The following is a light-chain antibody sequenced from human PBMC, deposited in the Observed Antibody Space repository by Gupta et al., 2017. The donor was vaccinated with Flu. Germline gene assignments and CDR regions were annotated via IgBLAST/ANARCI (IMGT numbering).Light chain of an antibody. CDR3: HQYGNSPLT. V-gene: IGKV3-20*01. CDR1: QSLSSSY. J-gene: IGKJ4*01. CDR2: GAS. Sequence: DIVLTQSPGTLSFSPGERATLSCRAGQSLSSSYLAWYQQKGGQAPRLLIYGASSRATGSPDKFSGSGSGTEFTLTISRLEPEDFAVYYCHQYGNSPLTFGGGTKVEI.